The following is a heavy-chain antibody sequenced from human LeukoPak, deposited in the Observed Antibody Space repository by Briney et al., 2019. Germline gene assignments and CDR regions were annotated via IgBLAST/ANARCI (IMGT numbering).Heavy chain of an antibody. CDR3: ARELKVGNTGYYFDY. D-gene: IGHD1-7*01. V-gene: IGHV4-38-2*01. Sequence: SETLSLTCAVSGYSISSGYYWGWIRQPPGKGLEWIGSIYHSGSTYYNPSLKSRVTISVDTSKNQFSLKMSSVTAADTAVYYCARELKVGNTGYYFDYWGQGTLVTVSS. CDR2: IYHSGST. CDR1: GYSISSGYY. J-gene: IGHJ4*02.